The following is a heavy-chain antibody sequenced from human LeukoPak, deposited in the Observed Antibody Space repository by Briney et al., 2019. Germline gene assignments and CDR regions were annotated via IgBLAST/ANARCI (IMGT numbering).Heavy chain of an antibody. Sequence: SETLPLTCTVSGGSISSYYWSWIRQPPGKGLEWIGYIYYSGSTNYNPSLKSRVTISVDTSKNQFSLKLSSVTAADTAVYYCAREELLAFDYWGQGTLVTVSS. CDR3: AREELLAFDY. CDR2: IYYSGST. D-gene: IGHD3-10*01. J-gene: IGHJ4*02. CDR1: GGSISSYY. V-gene: IGHV4-59*01.